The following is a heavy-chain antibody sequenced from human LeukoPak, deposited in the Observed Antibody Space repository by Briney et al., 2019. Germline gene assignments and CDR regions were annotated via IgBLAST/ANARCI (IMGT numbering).Heavy chain of an antibody. CDR2: IYYSGST. J-gene: IGHJ4*02. CDR1: GGSISSYY. D-gene: IGHD3-10*01. CDR3: ARDRSWGIDY. V-gene: IGHV4-59*01. Sequence: SETLSLTCTVSGGSISSYYWSWIWQPPGKGLEWIGYIYYSGSTNYNPSLKSRVTISVDTSKNQFSLKLSSVTAADTAVYYCARDRSWGIDYWGQGTLVTVSS.